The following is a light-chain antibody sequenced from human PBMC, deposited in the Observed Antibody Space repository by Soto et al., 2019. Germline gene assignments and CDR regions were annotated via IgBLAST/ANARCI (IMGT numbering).Light chain of an antibody. Sequence: QSVLTQPPSASGTPGQRVTISCSGRSSNIGSNTVNWYQQLPGMAPKLLIYSSNQRPSGVPDRFSGSKSGTSASLAISGLQSEDEADYYCAAWDDSLNGRVFGGGTKLTVL. CDR2: SSN. V-gene: IGLV1-44*01. CDR3: AAWDDSLNGRV. CDR1: SSNIGSNT. J-gene: IGLJ3*02.